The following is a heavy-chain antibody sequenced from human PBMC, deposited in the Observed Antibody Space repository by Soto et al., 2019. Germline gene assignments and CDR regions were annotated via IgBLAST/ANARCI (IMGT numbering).Heavy chain of an antibody. CDR1: GLTFSSYS. D-gene: IGHD3-16*01. J-gene: IGHJ5*02. V-gene: IGHV3-21*01. CDR2: ISSSSSYI. Sequence: GSLRLSCAASGLTFSSYSMNWVRPAPGKGLEWVSSISSSSSYIYYADSVKGRFTISRDNAKNSLYLQMNSLRAEDTAVYYCARDPQPYTGHNWFDPWGQGTLVTVSS. CDR3: ARDPQPYTGHNWFDP.